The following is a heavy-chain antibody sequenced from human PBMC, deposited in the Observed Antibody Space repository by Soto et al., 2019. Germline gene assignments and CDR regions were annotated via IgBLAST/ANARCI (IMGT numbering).Heavy chain of an antibody. D-gene: IGHD6-13*01. CDR2: ISSSSSYI. J-gene: IGHJ6*02. V-gene: IGHV3-21*01. CDR3: ARDNSWSDSTNYYYYYGMDV. Sequence: PGGSLRLSCAASGFTFSSYSMNWVRQAPGKGLEWVSSISSSSSYIYYADSVKGRFTISRDNAKNSLYLQMNSLRAEDTAVYYCARDNSWSDSTNYYYYYGMDVWGQGTTVTVSS. CDR1: GFTFSSYS.